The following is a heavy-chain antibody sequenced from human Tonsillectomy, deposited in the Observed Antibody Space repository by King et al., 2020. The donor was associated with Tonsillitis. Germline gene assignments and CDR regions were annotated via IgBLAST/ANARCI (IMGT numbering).Heavy chain of an antibody. J-gene: IGHJ3*02. CDR1: EYSFNNYW. V-gene: IGHV5-51*03. CDR2: IYPGDSDT. D-gene: IGHD6-6*01. CDR3: ARRQARPDHDAFDI. Sequence: VQLVESGAEVKKPGESLKISCKGSEYSFNNYWIGWVRQMPGKGLEWMGIIYPGDSDTGYIPSFQGQFTISADKSISTVYLQWSSLKASDTGMYYCARRQARPDHDAFDIWGQGTAVTVSS.